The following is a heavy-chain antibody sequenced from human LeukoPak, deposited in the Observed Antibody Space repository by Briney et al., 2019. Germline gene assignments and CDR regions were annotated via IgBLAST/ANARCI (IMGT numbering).Heavy chain of an antibody. J-gene: IGHJ4*02. CDR2: INHSGST. CDR1: GGSFSGYY. V-gene: IGHV4-34*01. D-gene: IGHD6-13*01. CDR3: ARLHRGVAAAGTGYYFDY. Sequence: PSETLPLTCAVYGGSFSGYYWSWIRQPPGKGLEWIGEINHSGSTNYNPSLKSRVTISVDTSKNQFSLKLSSVTAADTAVYYCARLHRGVAAAGTGYYFDYWGQGTLVTVSS.